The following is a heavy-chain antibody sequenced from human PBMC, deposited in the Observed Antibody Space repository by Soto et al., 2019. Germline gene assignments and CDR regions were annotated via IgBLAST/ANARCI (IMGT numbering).Heavy chain of an antibody. CDR2: ISAYNGNT. CDR3: ARDWKTDGSGGSCYSVGPYYYDIDV. D-gene: IGHD2-15*01. CDR1: GYTFTSYG. Sequence: ASVKVSCKASGYTFTSYGISWVRQAPGQGLEWMGWISAYNGNTNYAQKLQGRGTMTTGKSTRTAYIELRSLRSDDTAVYSGARDWKTDGSGGSCYSVGPYYYDIDVWGQGTTVTVSS. V-gene: IGHV1-18*01. J-gene: IGHJ6*02.